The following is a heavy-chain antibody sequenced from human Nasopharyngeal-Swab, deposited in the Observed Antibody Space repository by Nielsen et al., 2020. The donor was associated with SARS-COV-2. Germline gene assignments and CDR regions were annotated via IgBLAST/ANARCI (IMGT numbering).Heavy chain of an antibody. J-gene: IGHJ6*02. V-gene: IGHV3-30*03. CDR3: LYGMDV. Sequence: GESLKISCAASKFNFGNSGMNWVRQAPGKGLEWVAATSADESNKYYVDSVRGRFTISRDNSKNTLYLQMNNLRLEDTAVYFCLYGMDVWGQGTTVTVSS. CDR1: KFNFGNSG. CDR2: TSADESNK.